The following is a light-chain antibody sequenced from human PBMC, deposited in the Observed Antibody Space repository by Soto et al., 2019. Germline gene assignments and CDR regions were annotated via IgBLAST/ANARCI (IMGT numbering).Light chain of an antibody. J-gene: IGLJ3*02. CDR1: SGHSSYA. V-gene: IGLV4-69*01. CDR3: AAWDDSLNGLWV. Sequence: QAVVTQSPSASASLGASVKLTCTLSSGHSSYAIAWHQQQPEKGPRYLMKLNSDGSHSKGDGIPDRFSGSSSGAERYLTISSLQSEDEADYYCAAWDDSLNGLWVFGGGTKVTVL. CDR2: LNSDGSH.